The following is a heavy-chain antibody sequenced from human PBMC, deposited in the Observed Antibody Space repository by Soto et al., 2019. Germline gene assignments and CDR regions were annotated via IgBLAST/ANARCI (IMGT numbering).Heavy chain of an antibody. V-gene: IGHV3-7*01. D-gene: IGHD6-19*01. CDR2: IKQDGSEK. J-gene: IGHJ4*02. Sequence: EVQLVESGGGLVQPGGSLRLSCAASGFTFSSYWISWVRQAPGKGLEWVANIKQDGSEKYYVDSVKGRFTISRDNAKNSLYLQMNSLRAEDTAVYYCARGFRGGSGWYRGLDYWGQGTLVTVSS. CDR3: ARGFRGGSGWYRGLDY. CDR1: GFTFSSYW.